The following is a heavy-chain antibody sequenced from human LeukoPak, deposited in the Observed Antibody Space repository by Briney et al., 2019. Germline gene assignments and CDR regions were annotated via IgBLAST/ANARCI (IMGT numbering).Heavy chain of an antibody. CDR1: GFTFSSYS. Sequence: GGSLRLSCTTSGFTFSSYSMNWVRQAPGKGLEWLSYISSGSSTIYYVDSVKGRFTISRDNAKNSLYLQMNSLRAEDTAVYYCARDLYFDYRGQGTLVTVSS. V-gene: IGHV3-48*01. CDR2: ISSGSSTI. CDR3: ARDLYFDY. J-gene: IGHJ4*02.